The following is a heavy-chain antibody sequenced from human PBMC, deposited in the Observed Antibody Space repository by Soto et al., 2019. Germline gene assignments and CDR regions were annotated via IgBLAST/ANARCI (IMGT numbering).Heavy chain of an antibody. CDR2: INTNTGNP. CDR3: AHSEYSGYIDY. D-gene: IGHD5-12*01. V-gene: IGHV7-4-1*01. Sequence: ASVKVSCKASGYTFTSYARNWVRQAPGQGLEWMGWINTNTGNPTYAQGFTGRFVFSLDTSVSTAYLQICSLKAEDTAVYYCAHSEYSGYIDYWGQGTLVTVSS. CDR1: GYTFTSYA. J-gene: IGHJ4*02.